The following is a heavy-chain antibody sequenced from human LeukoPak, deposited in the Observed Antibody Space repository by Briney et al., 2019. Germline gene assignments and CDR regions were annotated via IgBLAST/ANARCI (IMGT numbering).Heavy chain of an antibody. J-gene: IGHJ3*02. CDR2: MNPNSGNT. V-gene: IGHV1-8*03. D-gene: IGHD3-9*01. CDR1: GYTFTSYD. Sequence: GASVKVSCKASGYTFTSYDINWVRQATGQGLEWMGWMNPNSGNTGYAQKFQGRVTITRNTSISTAYMELSSLRSEDTAVYYCARLRPRYFDRFGAFDIWGQGTMVTVSS. CDR3: ARLRPRYFDRFGAFDI.